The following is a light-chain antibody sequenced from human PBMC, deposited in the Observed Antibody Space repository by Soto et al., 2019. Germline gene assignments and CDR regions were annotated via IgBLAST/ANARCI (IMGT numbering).Light chain of an antibody. CDR1: QSVSIH. J-gene: IGKJ1*01. CDR2: GAS. V-gene: IGKV3-20*01. CDR3: QQYGGSPRT. Sequence: ETVMTQSPGTLSVSLGERATLSCRASQSVSIHLAWYQQKPGQAPRLLIYGASSRATGIPDRFSGSGSGTDFTLTISRLEPEDFAVYYCQQYGGSPRTFGQGTKVDIK.